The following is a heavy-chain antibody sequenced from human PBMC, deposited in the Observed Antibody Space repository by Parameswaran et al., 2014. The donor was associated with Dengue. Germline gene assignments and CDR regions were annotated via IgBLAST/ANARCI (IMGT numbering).Heavy chain of an antibody. Sequence: VRQMPGKGLEWVSSISSSSSYIYYADSVKGRFTISRDNAKNSLYLQMNSLRAEDTAVYYCARDFDIVVVPAAIRYYYGMDVWGQGTTVTVSS. D-gene: IGHD2-2*02. J-gene: IGHJ6*02. CDR2: ISSSSSYI. V-gene: IGHV3-21*01. CDR3: ARDFDIVVVPAAIRYYYGMDV.